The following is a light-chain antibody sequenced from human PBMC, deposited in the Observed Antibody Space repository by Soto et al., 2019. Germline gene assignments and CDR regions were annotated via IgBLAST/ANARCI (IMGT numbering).Light chain of an antibody. V-gene: IGKV3-15*01. CDR1: QSVSSN. CDR3: HQYNNWPMYP. Sequence: EIVMTQSPATLSVSPGERATLSCRASQSVSSNLAWYQQKAGQAPRLLIYGASSRVTGVPARFSGSGSGTEFTLTISSLQSEDFAFYYCHQYNNWPMYPFGQGTKREIK. CDR2: GAS. J-gene: IGKJ2*01.